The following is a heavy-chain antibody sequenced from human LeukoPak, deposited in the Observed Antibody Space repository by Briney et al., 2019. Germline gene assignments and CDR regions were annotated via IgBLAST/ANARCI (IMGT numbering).Heavy chain of an antibody. CDR1: GGTFSSYA. CDR2: IIPIFGTA. D-gene: IGHD5-18*01. Sequence: SVKVSCKASGGTFSSYAISWVRQAPGQGLEWMGGIIPIFGTANYAQKFQGRVTMTRNTSISTAYMELSSLRSEDTAVYYCARGSYEGWFDPWGQGTLVTVSS. J-gene: IGHJ5*02. V-gene: IGHV1-69*05. CDR3: ARGSYEGWFDP.